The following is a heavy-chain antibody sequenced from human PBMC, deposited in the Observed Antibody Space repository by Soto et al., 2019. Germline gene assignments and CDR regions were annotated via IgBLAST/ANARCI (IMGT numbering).Heavy chain of an antibody. CDR3: ATWAETGEQPANFDY. Sequence: GASVKVSCKASGYTFTSYSIQWVRQAPGQGLEWMGWINAASGNTKNSQRFQGRVTFTRDTSASTAYMELSSVTAADTAVYYCATWAETGEQPANFDYWGQGTLVTVSS. V-gene: IGHV1-3*01. J-gene: IGHJ4*02. CDR2: INAASGNT. CDR1: GYTFTSYS. D-gene: IGHD3-16*01.